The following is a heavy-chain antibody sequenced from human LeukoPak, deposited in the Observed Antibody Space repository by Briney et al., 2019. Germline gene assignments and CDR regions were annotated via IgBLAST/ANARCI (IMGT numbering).Heavy chain of an antibody. CDR1: GFTFSSYA. J-gene: IGHJ4*02. CDR2: ISYDGSNK. Sequence: PGGSLRLSCAASGFTFSSYAMHWVRQAPGKGLEWVAVISYDGSNKYYADSVKGRFTISRDNSKNTLYLQMNSLRAEDTAVYYCAREAAAGNPFDYWGQGTLVTVSS. CDR3: AREAAAGNPFDY. V-gene: IGHV3-30-3*01. D-gene: IGHD6-13*01.